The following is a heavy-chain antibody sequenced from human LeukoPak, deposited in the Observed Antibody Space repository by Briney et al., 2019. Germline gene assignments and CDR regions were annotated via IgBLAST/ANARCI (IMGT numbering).Heavy chain of an antibody. D-gene: IGHD1-26*01. CDR1: GLTFSHYW. Sequence: GGSLRLSCAASGLTFSHYWMTWVRQAPGKGLEWVANINQDGSEEFYVDSLKGRFTISRDNAKNSLYLQIDSLRADDTAIYYCARDSGRFYIDYWGQGTLVTVSS. J-gene: IGHJ4*02. V-gene: IGHV3-7*03. CDR3: ARDSGRFYIDY. CDR2: INQDGSEE.